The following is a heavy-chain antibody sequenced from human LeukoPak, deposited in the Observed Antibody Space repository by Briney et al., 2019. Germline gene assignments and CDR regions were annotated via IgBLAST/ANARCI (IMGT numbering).Heavy chain of an antibody. CDR1: GGSFSGYY. V-gene: IGHV4-34*01. Sequence: PSETLSLTYAVYGGSFSGYYWSWIRQPPGEGRECIGEINRSGSTTSNPSLKSRVTISVDTSKNQCSLKLSSATAADTAVYYCARYSNLLTVTKSAKVYYFDYWGQGTLVTVSS. D-gene: IGHD4-17*01. J-gene: IGHJ4*02. CDR3: ARYSNLLTVTKSAKVYYFDY. CDR2: INRSGST.